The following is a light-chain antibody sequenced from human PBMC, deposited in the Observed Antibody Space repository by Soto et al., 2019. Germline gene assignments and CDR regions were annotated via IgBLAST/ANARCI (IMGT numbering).Light chain of an antibody. J-gene: IGKJ1*01. Sequence: DIQMTQSPSTLSASVGDRVTITCRASQSISSWLAWYQQKPGKAPKLLIYKSSNLESGVPSRFSGSGSGTEFTLTISSLQPDDFATYYCQQHKSYWTFGQGTKVDIK. CDR1: QSISSW. CDR2: KSS. CDR3: QQHKSYWT. V-gene: IGKV1-5*03.